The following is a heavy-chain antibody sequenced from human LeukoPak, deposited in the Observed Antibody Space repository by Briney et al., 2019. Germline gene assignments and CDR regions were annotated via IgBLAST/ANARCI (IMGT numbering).Heavy chain of an antibody. CDR1: GGSISSYF. V-gene: IGHV3-21*01. D-gene: IGHD5-24*01. CDR2: ISSNATYI. J-gene: IGHJ4*02. CDR3: ARAEVVIDGYTYAFDH. Sequence: ETLSLTCTVSGGSISSYFWSWIRQPPGKGLEWVSSISSNATYIYYADSLKGRFTISRDNAKNSLYLQMNSLRVEDTAVYYCARAEVVIDGYTYAFDHWGRGTLVTVSS.